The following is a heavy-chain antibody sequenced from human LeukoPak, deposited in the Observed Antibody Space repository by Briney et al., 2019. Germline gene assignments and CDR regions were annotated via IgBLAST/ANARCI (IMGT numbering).Heavy chain of an antibody. V-gene: IGHV3-48*03. Sequence: GGSLRLSCAASGFTFSSYEMNWVRQAPGEGLEWVSYISSSGSTIYYADSVKGRFTISRDNAKNSLYLQMNSLRAEDTAVYYCARVIIAAAGTGGFDYWGQGTLVTVSS. CDR3: ARVIIAAAGTGGFDY. CDR1: GFTFSSYE. CDR2: ISSSGSTI. J-gene: IGHJ4*02. D-gene: IGHD6-13*01.